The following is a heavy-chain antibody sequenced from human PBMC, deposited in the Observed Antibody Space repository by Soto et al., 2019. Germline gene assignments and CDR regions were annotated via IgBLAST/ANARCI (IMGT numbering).Heavy chain of an antibody. CDR1: GGSISSNGNN. D-gene: IGHD1-26*01. J-gene: IGHJ4*02. CDR3: ARRPKRGSYSWCFDY. Sequence: QLQLQESGPGLVKPSETLSLTCTVSGGSISSNGNNWGWYRKPPGKGREWIGSVYYSGSANYNPSLKSRLTMSVDTSKNQFSLKLISVTAADTAVYYCARRPKRGSYSWCFDYWGQGTLVTVSS. V-gene: IGHV4-39*01. CDR2: VYYSGSA.